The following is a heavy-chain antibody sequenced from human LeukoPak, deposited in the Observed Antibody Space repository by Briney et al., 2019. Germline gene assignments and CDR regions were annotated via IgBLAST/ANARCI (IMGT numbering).Heavy chain of an antibody. D-gene: IGHD4-17*01. CDR1: GFTFSSYG. Sequence: GSLRLSCAASGFTFSSYGMNWVRQPPGKGLEWIGSIYYSGSTYYNPSLKSRVTISVDTSKNQFSLKLSSVTAADTAVYYCAGLYGDYADYWGQGTLVTVSS. CDR2: IYYSGST. CDR3: AGLYGDYADY. J-gene: IGHJ4*02. V-gene: IGHV4-59*05.